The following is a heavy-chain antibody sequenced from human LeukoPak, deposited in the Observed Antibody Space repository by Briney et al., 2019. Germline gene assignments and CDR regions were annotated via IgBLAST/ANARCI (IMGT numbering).Heavy chain of an antibody. V-gene: IGHV3-15*01. CDR2: IKSKTDGGTT. D-gene: IGHD2-15*01. CDR1: GFTFSNAW. Sequence: PGGSLRLSCAASGFTFSNAWMSWVRQAPGKGLEWVGRIKSKTDGGTTDYAAPVKGRFTISRDDSTNTLYLQMNSLKTEDTAVYYCTTVVDHPRRAATHHWGQETLVTVSS. CDR3: TTVVDHPRRAATHH. J-gene: IGHJ4*02.